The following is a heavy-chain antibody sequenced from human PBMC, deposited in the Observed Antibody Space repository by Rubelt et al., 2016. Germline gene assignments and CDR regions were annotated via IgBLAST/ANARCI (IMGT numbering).Heavy chain of an antibody. D-gene: IGHD5-18*01. J-gene: IGHJ4*02. CDR1: GGSFSGYY. CDR3: ARLTVDTAMGFDY. CDR2: INHSGST. Sequence: QVQLQQWGAGLLKPSETLSLTCAVYGGSFSGYYWSWIRQPPGKGLEWIGEINHSGSTNYNPSRKGRVTISVDTSKNQFSRKLGSVTAADTAVYYCARLTVDTAMGFDYWGQGTLVTVSS. V-gene: IGHV4-34*01.